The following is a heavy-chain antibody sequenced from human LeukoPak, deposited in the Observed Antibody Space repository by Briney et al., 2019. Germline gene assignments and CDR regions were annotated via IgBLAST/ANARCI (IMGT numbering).Heavy chain of an antibody. CDR1: GGTFSSYA. CDR3: ARSHMVRGVLVGY. V-gene: IGHV7-4-1*02. D-gene: IGHD3-10*01. Sequence: ASVKVSCKASGGTFSSYAISWVRQAPGQGLEWMGWINTNTGNPTYAQGFTGRFVFSLDTSVSTAYLQISSLKAEDTAVYYCARSHMVRGVLVGYWGQGTLVTVSS. J-gene: IGHJ4*02. CDR2: INTNTGNP.